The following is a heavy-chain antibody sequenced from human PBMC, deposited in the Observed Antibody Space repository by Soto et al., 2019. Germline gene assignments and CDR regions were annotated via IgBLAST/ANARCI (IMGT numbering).Heavy chain of an antibody. D-gene: IGHD3-10*01. J-gene: IGHJ6*02. CDR2: IYDIGNT. CDR3: ARDRGGSGALDYYGVDV. V-gene: IGHV4-59*01. Sequence: QVQLQGSGPGLVKPSETLSLTCTFSGGSIRGYYWTWLRQPPGKGLEWIGNIYDIGNTTYNPSSRCRVFMSRDVPNAQSSLTLSPVTGAATAVYFCARDRGGSGALDYYGVDVCGQGTAVTVSS. CDR1: GGSIRGYY.